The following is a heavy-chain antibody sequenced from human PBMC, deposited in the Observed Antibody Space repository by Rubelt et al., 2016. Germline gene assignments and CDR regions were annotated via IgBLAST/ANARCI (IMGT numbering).Heavy chain of an antibody. CDR3: ARGGAAAADDNDAFDI. J-gene: IGHJ3*02. V-gene: IGHV1-69*01. Sequence: QVQLVQSGAEVKKPGSSVKVSCKASGGTFSSYAISWVRQAPGQGLEWMGGIIPIFGTANYAQKFQGRVTITADESTSTAYMVLSSLRSEDTAVYYGARGGAAAADDNDAFDIWGQGTMVTVSS. D-gene: IGHD6-13*01. CDR2: IIPIFGTA. CDR1: GGTFSSYA.